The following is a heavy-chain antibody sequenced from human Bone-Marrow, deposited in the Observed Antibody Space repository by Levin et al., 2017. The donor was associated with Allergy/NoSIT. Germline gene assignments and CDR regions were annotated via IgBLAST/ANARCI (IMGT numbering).Heavy chain of an antibody. J-gene: IGHJ6*03. Sequence: AGGSLRLSCAASGFTFSSDGMHWVRQVPGKGLEWVAIIWYDGSQTYYADSVKGRFTISRDNSKNTLYLQMNSLRAEDTAVYYCARRGSGSYFGYLDVWGKGTTVIVSS. V-gene: IGHV3-33*01. D-gene: IGHD3-10*01. CDR1: GFTFSSDG. CDR3: ARRGSGSYFGYLDV. CDR2: IWYDGSQT.